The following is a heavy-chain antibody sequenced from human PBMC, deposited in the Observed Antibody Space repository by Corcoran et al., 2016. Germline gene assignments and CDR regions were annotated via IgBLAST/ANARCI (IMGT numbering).Heavy chain of an antibody. V-gene: IGHV1-69*01. CDR1: GGTFSSYA. Sequence: QVQLVQSGAEVKKPGSSVKVSCKATGGTFSSYAINWVRQAPGLGLEWMGGIIPIFGTTHYAQKFQGRVTITADESTSTTYMELSSLRSEDTAVYYCASRPVITTYYFDFWGQGTLVTVSS. CDR3: ASRPVITTYYFDF. D-gene: IGHD3-22*01. CDR2: IIPIFGTT. J-gene: IGHJ4*02.